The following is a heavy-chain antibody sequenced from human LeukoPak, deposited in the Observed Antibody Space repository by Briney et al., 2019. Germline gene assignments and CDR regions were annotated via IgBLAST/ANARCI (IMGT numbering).Heavy chain of an antibody. D-gene: IGHD5-12*01. Sequence: GASVKVSCKASGYSFTGFYIHWGRQAPGQGLEWMAWINPQSGATNYAQTFKGRITTTSDMPITTAYMEMTTLGSDATAVYYCARGGGDSGLYFAYWGQGTLVTVSS. CDR1: GYSFTGFY. V-gene: IGHV1-2*02. CDR2: INPQSGAT. J-gene: IGHJ4*02. CDR3: ARGGGDSGLYFAY.